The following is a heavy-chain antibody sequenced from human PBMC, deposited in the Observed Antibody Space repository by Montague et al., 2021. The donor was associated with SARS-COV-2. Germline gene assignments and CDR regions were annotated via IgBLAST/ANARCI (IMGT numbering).Heavy chain of an antibody. CDR3: ARVERGYYYDLGVSAHFDY. V-gene: IGHV4-61*08. CDR2: IYYSGST. Sequence: SETLSLTCTVSGGSISSGGYYWSWIRQHPGKGLEWIGYIYYSGSTNYNPSLKSRVTISVDTSKNQFSLKLSSVTAADTAVYYCARVERGYYYDLGVSAHFDYWGQGTLVTVSS. J-gene: IGHJ4*02. CDR1: GGSISSGGYY. D-gene: IGHD3-10*01.